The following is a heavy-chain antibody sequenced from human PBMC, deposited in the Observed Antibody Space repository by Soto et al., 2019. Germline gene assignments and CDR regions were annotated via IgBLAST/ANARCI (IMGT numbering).Heavy chain of an antibody. CDR1: GGSISSGGYA. CDR2: IYHSGYT. V-gene: IGHV4-30-2*01. D-gene: IGHD1-7*01. J-gene: IGHJ5*02. CDR3: ARDSLTGNYFDT. Sequence: QMRLQESGSGLVKPSQTLSLTCAVSGGSISSGGYAWNWIRQPPGKGLEWIGYIYHSGYTSYNPSLKNRVTISVDKSKNQFSLTLSFVTAADTAVYYCARDSLTGNYFDTWGKGTLVTVSS.